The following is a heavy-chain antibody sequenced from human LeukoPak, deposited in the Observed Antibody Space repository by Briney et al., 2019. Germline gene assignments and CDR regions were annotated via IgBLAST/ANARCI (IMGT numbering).Heavy chain of an antibody. Sequence: SETLSLTCAVYGGSFSGYYWSWLRQPPGKGLEWIGEINHSGSTNYNPSLKSRVTISVDTSKNQFSLKLSSVTAADTAVYYCARGRVWFGELSRPGYYYYGMDVWGQGTTVTVSS. CDR2: INHSGST. CDR1: GGSFSGYY. V-gene: IGHV4-34*01. J-gene: IGHJ6*02. D-gene: IGHD3-10*01. CDR3: ARGRVWFGELSRPGYYYYGMDV.